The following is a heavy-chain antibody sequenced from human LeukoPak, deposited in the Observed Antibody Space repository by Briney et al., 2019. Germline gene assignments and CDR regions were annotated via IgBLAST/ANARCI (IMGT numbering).Heavy chain of an antibody. J-gene: IGHJ5*02. D-gene: IGHD6-25*01. V-gene: IGHV3-23*01. CDR2: ISGSGGIT. CDR1: GFTFSSYA. CDR3: AKCYSSVPPGLDH. Sequence: GGSLRLSCAASGFTFSSYAMSWVRQAPGKGLEWVSGISGSGGITYYADSVKGRFTISRDNSKNTLYLQMNSLRAEDTAVYYCAKCYSSVPPGLDHWGQGTLVTVSS.